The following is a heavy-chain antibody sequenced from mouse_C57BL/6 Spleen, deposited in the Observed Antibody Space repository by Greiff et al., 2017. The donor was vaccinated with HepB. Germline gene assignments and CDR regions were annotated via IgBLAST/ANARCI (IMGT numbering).Heavy chain of an antibody. D-gene: IGHD1-1*01. CDR1: GFTFSSYA. CDR3: AREITTVVAFDY. J-gene: IGHJ2*01. V-gene: IGHV5-4*01. Sequence: EVQRVESGGGLVKPGGSLKLSCAASGFTFSSYAMSWVRQTPEKRLEWVATISDGGSYTYYPDNVKGRFTISRDNAKNNLYLQMSHLKYEDTAMYYCAREITTVVAFDYWGQGTTLTVSS. CDR2: ISDGGSYT.